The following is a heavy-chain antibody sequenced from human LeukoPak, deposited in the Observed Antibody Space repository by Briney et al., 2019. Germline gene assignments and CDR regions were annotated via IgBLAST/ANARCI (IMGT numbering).Heavy chain of an antibody. J-gene: IGHJ4*02. V-gene: IGHV4-59*11. D-gene: IGHD3-16*02. CDR3: ARARPGDDYVWGSYRDMYYFDY. CDR2: IYYSGST. CDR1: VGSNRSHY. Sequence: PSETVSLTCTVSVGSNRSHYWSWIRQPPGKGLEGIGYIYYSGSTNYNPSLKSRVPISVDTSKNQFSLKLSSVTAADTAVYYCARARPGDDYVWGSYRDMYYFDYWGQGTLVTVSS.